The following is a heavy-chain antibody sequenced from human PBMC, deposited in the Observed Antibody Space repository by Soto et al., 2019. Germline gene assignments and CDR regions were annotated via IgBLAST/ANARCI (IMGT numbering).Heavy chain of an antibody. J-gene: IGHJ4*02. Sequence: ASVKVSCKASGYTFTSYAMHWVRQAPGQRLEWMGWINAGNGNTKYSQKFQGRVTITRDTSASTAYMELSSLRSEDTAVYYCARELRYYGSGSYYKAGLCYWGQGTLVTVSS. CDR1: GYTFTSYA. CDR3: ARELRYYGSGSYYKAGLCY. CDR2: INAGNGNT. D-gene: IGHD3-10*01. V-gene: IGHV1-3*01.